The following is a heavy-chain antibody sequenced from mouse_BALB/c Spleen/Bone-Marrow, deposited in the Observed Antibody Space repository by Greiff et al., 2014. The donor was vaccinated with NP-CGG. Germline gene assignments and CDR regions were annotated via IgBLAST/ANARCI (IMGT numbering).Heavy chain of an antibody. CDR3: SDGNFYALDY. Sequence: VQLKESGAELVRSGASVKLSCTASGFNIKDYYIHWVKQGPEQGLEWIGWIDPENGDNEYAPKFQGKATMTADTSSNTAYLQLSSLTSVDTAVYYCSDGNFYALDYWGQGTSVTVSS. J-gene: IGHJ4*01. CDR1: GFNIKDYY. CDR2: IDPENGDN. V-gene: IGHV14-4*02. D-gene: IGHD2-1*01.